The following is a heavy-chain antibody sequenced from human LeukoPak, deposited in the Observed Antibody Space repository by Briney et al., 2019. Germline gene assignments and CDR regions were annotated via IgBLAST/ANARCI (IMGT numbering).Heavy chain of an antibody. J-gene: IGHJ4*02. V-gene: IGHV4-59*01. CDR3: ARYEQQLVLGYFDY. D-gene: IGHD6-13*01. CDR1: GGSFSGYY. CDR2: IYYGGST. Sequence: PSETLSLTCAVYGGSFSGYYWSWIRQPPGKGLEWIGYIYYGGSTDYNPSLKSRVTISVDTSKNQFSLKLSSVTAADTAVYYCARYEQQLVLGYFDYWGQGTLVTASS.